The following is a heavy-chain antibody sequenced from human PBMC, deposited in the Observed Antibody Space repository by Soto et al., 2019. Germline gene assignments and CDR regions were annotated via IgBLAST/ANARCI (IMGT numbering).Heavy chain of an antibody. CDR2: ISYDGSNK. V-gene: IGHV3-30*03. CDR3: ALEIFDY. Sequence: PGGSLRLSCAASGFTFSSYGMHWVRQAPGKGLEWVAVISYDGSNKYYADSVKGRFTISRDNSKNTLYLQMNSLRAEDTAVYYCALEIFDYWGQGTLVTVS. J-gene: IGHJ4*02. CDR1: GFTFSSYG.